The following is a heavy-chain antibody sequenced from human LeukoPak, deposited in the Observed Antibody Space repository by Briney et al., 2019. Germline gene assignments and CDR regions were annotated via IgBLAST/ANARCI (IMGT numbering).Heavy chain of an antibody. D-gene: IGHD4-17*01. CDR2: TWYDGNNK. Sequence: GGSLRLSCAASGFTFSSYGMHRVRQPPGKGMEWAAVTWYDGNNKYYADSAKGRFTISRDNSKNTLYLQMNSLRAEDTAVYYCARDDGPFDYWGQGTLVTVSS. CDR1: GFTFSSYG. CDR3: ARDDGPFDY. J-gene: IGHJ4*02. V-gene: IGHV3-33*01.